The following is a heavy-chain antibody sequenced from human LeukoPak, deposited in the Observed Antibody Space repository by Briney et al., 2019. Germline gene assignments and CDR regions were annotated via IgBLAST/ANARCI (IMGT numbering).Heavy chain of an antibody. V-gene: IGHV3-20*01. D-gene: IGHD3-10*01. CDR3: ARGKSNFDY. CDR2: IHRNGGST. Sequence: GGSLRLSCAASGFTSDDYGMSWVRQAPGKGLEWVSGIHRNGGSTGYADSVKGRFTISRDNAKNSLYLQMNSLRAEDTALYHCARGKSNFDYWGQGTLVTVSS. CDR1: GFTSDDYG. J-gene: IGHJ4*02.